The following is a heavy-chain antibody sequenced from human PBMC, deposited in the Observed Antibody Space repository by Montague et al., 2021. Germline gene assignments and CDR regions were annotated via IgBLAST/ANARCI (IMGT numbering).Heavy chain of an antibody. J-gene: IGHJ3*02. CDR2: ISYSGRT. V-gene: IGHV4-59*13. CDR3: ARDTTNDGFDI. Sequence: ESLSLTCTVSGGSIRNYFWAWIRQPPGKGLEWIGFISYSGRTNFNPSLKSRVTTSLDTSKNQFSLNLSYVTAADTAVYYCARDTTNDGFDIWGQGTMVTVSS. CDR1: GGSIRNYF. D-gene: IGHD4-11*01.